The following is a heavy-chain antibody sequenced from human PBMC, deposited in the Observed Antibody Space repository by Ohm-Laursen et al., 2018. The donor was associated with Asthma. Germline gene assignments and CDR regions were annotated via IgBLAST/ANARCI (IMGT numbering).Heavy chain of an antibody. CDR1: GYTFSRSS. V-gene: IGHV3-21*01. CDR3: ARIGPEWELPGREYSLHH. Sequence: SLSLSCAASGYTFSRSSIPWVRQIPGKGLERVASISTASSFIYYADSVRGRFTTSRDNARNSVYLQMNSLRAEDTALYYCARIGPEWELPGREYSLHHWGEGTLVTVSS. J-gene: IGHJ1*01. CDR2: ISTASSFI. D-gene: IGHD1-26*01.